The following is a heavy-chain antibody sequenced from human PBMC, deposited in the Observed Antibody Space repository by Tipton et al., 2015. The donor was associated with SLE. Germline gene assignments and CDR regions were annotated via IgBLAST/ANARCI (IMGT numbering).Heavy chain of an antibody. J-gene: IGHJ4*02. CDR1: GFTFSNCR. CDR3: ARVPPKDGYHYFDH. V-gene: IGHV3-21*01. D-gene: IGHD5-24*01. Sequence: GSLRLSCAASGFTFSNCRMDWVRQAPGKGLEWVSSISSSGTYTYHADSVKGRFTISRDNAKNSLYLQMNSLRAEDTALYYCARVPPKDGYHYFDHWGKGTLVTVSS. CDR2: ISSSGTYT.